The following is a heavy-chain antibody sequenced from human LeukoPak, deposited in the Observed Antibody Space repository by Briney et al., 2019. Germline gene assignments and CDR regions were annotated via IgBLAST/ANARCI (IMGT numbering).Heavy chain of an antibody. CDR2: ISSSSTLI. Sequence: PGGSLRLSCAASGFTFSRYSMNWVRQAPGKGLEWVASISSSSTLIYYTDSVKGRFTISGDNAKNSLYLQMNSLGAEDTAVYFCAKEGRSTTPGYWGQGTLVTVSS. D-gene: IGHD6-13*01. J-gene: IGHJ4*02. CDR3: AKEGRSTTPGY. CDR1: GFTFSRYS. V-gene: IGHV3-21*01.